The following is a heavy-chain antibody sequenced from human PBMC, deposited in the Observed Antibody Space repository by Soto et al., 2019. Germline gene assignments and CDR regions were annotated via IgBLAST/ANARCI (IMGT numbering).Heavy chain of an antibody. V-gene: IGHV3-23*01. Sequence: LRLSCAASGFTFSSYAMSWVRQAPGKGLEWVSGISGSGDSTYYADSVKGRFTISRDNSKNTLYLQMNSLRAEDTAVYYCAMGYSYAPFDPWGQGTLVTVSS. CDR3: AMGYSYAPFDP. CDR1: GFTFSSYA. J-gene: IGHJ5*02. D-gene: IGHD5-18*01. CDR2: ISGSGDST.